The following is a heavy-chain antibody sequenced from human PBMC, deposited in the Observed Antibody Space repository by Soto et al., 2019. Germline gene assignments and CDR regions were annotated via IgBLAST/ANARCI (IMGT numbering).Heavy chain of an antibody. V-gene: IGHV1-69*01. D-gene: IGHD3-10*01. J-gene: IGHJ4*02. CDR1: GGTFSSYA. CDR2: IIPIFGTA. CDR3: ARGNYYYGSGSYSALGY. Sequence: QVQLVQSGAEVKKPGSSVKVSCKASGGTFSSYAISWVRQAPGQGLEWMGGIIPIFGTANYAQKFQGRVTITADESTSTAYMELSSLRSEDTAVYYCARGNYYYGSGSYSALGYWGREPWSPSPQ.